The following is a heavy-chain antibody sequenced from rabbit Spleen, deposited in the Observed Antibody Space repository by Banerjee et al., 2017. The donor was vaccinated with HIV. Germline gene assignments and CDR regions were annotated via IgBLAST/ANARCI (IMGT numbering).Heavy chain of an antibody. V-gene: IGHV1S45*01. D-gene: IGHD4-2*01. J-gene: IGHJ4*01. CDR2: IDTSDGDT. Sequence: LEESGGGLVKPGGTLTLTCTVSGFSFSSNWICWVRQAPGKGLEWIACIDTSDGDTDYANWPKGRFTISKASSTTVTLQMTSLTAADTATYFCARDGYGGSRELNLWGPGTLVTVS. CDR1: GFSFSSNW. CDR3: ARDGYGGSRELNL.